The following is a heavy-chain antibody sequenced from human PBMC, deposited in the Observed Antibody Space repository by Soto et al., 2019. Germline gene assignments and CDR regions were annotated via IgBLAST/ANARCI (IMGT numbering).Heavy chain of an antibody. Sequence: GGSLRLSCAASGFTFSSYAMHWVRQAPGKGLEWVAVISYDGSNKYYADSVKGRFTISRDNSKNTLYLQMNSLRAEDTAVYYCAREAGSSSEEFDYYYGMDVWGQGTTVTVAS. CDR2: ISYDGSNK. J-gene: IGHJ6*02. V-gene: IGHV3-30-3*01. CDR1: GFTFSSYA. CDR3: AREAGSSSEEFDYYYGMDV. D-gene: IGHD6-13*01.